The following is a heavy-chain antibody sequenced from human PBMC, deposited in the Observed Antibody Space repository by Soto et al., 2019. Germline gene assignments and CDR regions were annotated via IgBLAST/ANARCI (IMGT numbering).Heavy chain of an antibody. Sequence: EVQLLESGGGLVQPVGSLRLSCAASGFTFSNYAMSWVRQAPGKGLEWVSTISRNGARAYYADSVKGRFTLSRDNSKNTVYLQMNSLRAEDTAGYYCAKAGDYASGNYNVGYFDFWGQGSLVTVSS. CDR1: GFTFSNYA. J-gene: IGHJ4*02. D-gene: IGHD3-10*01. CDR3: AKAGDYASGNYNVGYFDF. CDR2: ISRNGARA. V-gene: IGHV3-23*01.